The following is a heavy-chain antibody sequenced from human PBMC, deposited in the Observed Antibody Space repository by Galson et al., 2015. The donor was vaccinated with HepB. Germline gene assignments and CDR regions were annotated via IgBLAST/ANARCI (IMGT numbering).Heavy chain of an antibody. CDR2: INPSGGST. D-gene: IGHD6-13*01. V-gene: IGHV1-46*01. J-gene: IGHJ6*02. CDR3: ASIGAAATYES. CDR1: GYTFTSYY. Sequence: SVKVSCKASGYTFTSYYMHWVRQAPGQGLEWMGIINPSGGSTSYAQKFQGRVTMTRDTSTSTAYMELSSLRSEDTAVYYCASIGAAATYESWGQGTTVTVSS.